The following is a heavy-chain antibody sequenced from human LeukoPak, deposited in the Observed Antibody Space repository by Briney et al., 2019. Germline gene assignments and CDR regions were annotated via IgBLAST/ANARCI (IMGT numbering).Heavy chain of an antibody. CDR3: ARDRTIAVAGMGYYYYMDV. Sequence: GSLRLSCAASGFTFSSYWMSWVRQAPGKGLEWVANIKQDGSEKYYVGSVEGRFTISRDNAKNSLYLQMNSLRAEDTAVYYCARDRTIAVAGMGYYYYMDVWGKGTTVTVSS. CDR2: IKQDGSEK. V-gene: IGHV3-7*01. CDR1: GFTFSSYW. J-gene: IGHJ6*03. D-gene: IGHD6-19*01.